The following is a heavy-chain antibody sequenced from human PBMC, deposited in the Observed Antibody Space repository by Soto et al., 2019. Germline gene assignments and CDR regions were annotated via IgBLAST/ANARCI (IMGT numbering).Heavy chain of an antibody. V-gene: IGHV5-51*01. CDR2: IYPGDSDT. D-gene: IGHD6-6*01. CDR1: GYSVTTYW. J-gene: IGHJ4*02. Sequence: GEALKISCEGCGYSVTTYWSGWVRQMPGKGLEWMGIIYPGDSDTRYSPSFQGQVTISADKSISTAYLQWSSLKASDSAMFCCARKDIARNSVDFWGQGTLVTVSS. CDR3: ARKDIARNSVDF.